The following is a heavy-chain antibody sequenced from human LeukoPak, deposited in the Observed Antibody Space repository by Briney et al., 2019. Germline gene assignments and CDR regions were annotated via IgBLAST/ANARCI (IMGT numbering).Heavy chain of an antibody. Sequence: SVKVSCKASGGTFSSYAISWVRQAPGQGLEWMGGIIPIFGTANYAQTFKGSVTITTDESTSTAYMELSSLRSEDTAVYYCARDHEVLGLGYWGQGTMVTVSS. CDR1: GGTFSSYA. CDR3: ARDHEVLGLGY. CDR2: IIPIFGTA. D-gene: IGHD3-16*01. J-gene: IGHJ4*02. V-gene: IGHV1-69*05.